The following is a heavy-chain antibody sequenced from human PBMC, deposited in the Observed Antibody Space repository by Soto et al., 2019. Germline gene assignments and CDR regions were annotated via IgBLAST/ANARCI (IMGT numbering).Heavy chain of an antibody. CDR1: GGSISSYY. CDR3: ARENDYHDSNAYYSRRYFAY. Sequence: SETLSLTCTVSGGSISSYYWSWIRQPPGKGLEWIGYIYYSGSTNYNPSLKSRVTISVDTSKNQFSLKLSSVTAADTAVYYCARENDYHDSNAYYSRRYFAYWGQGTLVTVSS. D-gene: IGHD3-22*01. CDR2: IYYSGST. J-gene: IGHJ4*02. V-gene: IGHV4-59*01.